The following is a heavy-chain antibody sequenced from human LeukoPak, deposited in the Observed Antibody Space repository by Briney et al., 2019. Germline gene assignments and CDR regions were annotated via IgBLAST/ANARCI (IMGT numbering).Heavy chain of an antibody. CDR3: AREIRLTVTDPEGVYYYYYMDV. CDR1: GGSISSSNW. D-gene: IGHD4-11*01. Sequence: SGTLSLTCAVSGGSISSSNWWSWVRQPPGKGLEWIGEIYHSGSTNYNPSLKSRVTISVDKSKNQFSLKLSSVTAADTAVYYCAREIRLTVTDPEGVYYYYYMDVWGKGTTVTVSS. J-gene: IGHJ6*03. V-gene: IGHV4-4*02. CDR2: IYHSGST.